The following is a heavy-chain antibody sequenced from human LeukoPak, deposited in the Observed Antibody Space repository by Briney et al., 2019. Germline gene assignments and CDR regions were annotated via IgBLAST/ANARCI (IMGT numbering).Heavy chain of an antibody. CDR2: ISGSGGST. V-gene: IGHV3-23*01. CDR1: GFTFSSYA. J-gene: IGHJ6*02. Sequence: GGSLRLSCAASGFTFSSYAMSWVRQAPGKGLEWVSTISGSGGSTYYADSVKGRFTISRDNSKNTLYLQMNSLRAEDTAVYYCAKDLQALGWYSSSWTGYYYYGMDVWGQGTTVTVSS. CDR3: AKDLQALGWYSSSWTGYYYYGMDV. D-gene: IGHD6-13*01.